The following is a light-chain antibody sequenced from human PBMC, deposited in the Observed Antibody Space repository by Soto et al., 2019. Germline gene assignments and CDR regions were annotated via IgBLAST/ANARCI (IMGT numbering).Light chain of an antibody. CDR2: AAS. J-gene: IGKJ4*01. Sequence: EIVMTQSPATLSVSPGERATLSCRASQSVSDNLAWYQKKPGQAPRLLIYAASTRATGIPARFSGSGSGTEFTLTISSLQSEDFAVYYCQQYTEWPLTFGGGTKVDIK. V-gene: IGKV3-15*01. CDR3: QQYTEWPLT. CDR1: QSVSDN.